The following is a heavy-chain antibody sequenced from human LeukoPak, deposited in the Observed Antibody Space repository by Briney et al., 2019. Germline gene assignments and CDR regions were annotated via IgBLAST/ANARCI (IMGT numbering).Heavy chain of an antibody. D-gene: IGHD2-2*01. J-gene: IGHJ4*02. Sequence: GEPLKISSKGSGYSFTSYWIAWVRRMPGKGLEGMGIIYPGDSDTRYSPSFQGQVTISADKSISTAFLQWSSLKASDPAMYYCARPGYCSTTSCSAFDYWGQGTLVTVSS. CDR2: IYPGDSDT. CDR3: ARPGYCSTTSCSAFDY. CDR1: GYSFTSYW. V-gene: IGHV5-51*01.